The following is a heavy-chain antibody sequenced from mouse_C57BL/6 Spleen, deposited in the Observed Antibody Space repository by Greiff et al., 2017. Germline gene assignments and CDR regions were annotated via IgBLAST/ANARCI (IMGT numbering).Heavy chain of an antibody. CDR3: ARHSTVRGYFDV. Sequence: EVKLVESGGDLVKPGGSLKLSCAASGFTFSSYGMSWVRQTPDKRLEWVATISSGGSYTYYPDSVKGRFTISRDNAKNTLYLQMSSLKSEDTAMYYCARHSTVRGYFDVWGTGTTITVSS. D-gene: IGHD1-1*01. V-gene: IGHV5-6*01. CDR1: GFTFSSYG. CDR2: ISSGGSYT. J-gene: IGHJ1*03.